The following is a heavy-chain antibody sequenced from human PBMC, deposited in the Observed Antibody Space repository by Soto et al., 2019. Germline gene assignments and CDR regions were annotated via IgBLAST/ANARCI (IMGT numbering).Heavy chain of an antibody. CDR3: ARSQGSSTSLEIYYYYYYGMDV. V-gene: IGHV1-69*01. CDR1: GGTFSSYA. CDR2: IIPISETT. D-gene: IGHD2-2*01. Sequence: QVQLVQSGAEVKKPGSSVKVSCKASGGTFSSYAISWVRQAPGQGLEWMGGIIPISETTNYAQKVQGRVTITADESKSTAYMELSSLRSEDTAVYYWARSQGSSTSLEIYYYYYYGMDVWGQGTTVTVSS. J-gene: IGHJ6*02.